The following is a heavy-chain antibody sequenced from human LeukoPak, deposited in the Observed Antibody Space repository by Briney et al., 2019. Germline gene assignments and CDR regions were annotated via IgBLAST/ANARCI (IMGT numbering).Heavy chain of an antibody. J-gene: IGHJ4*02. CDR1: GYTFTAYY. D-gene: IGHD3-9*01. Sequence: ASVKVSCTASGYTFTAYYIHWVRQAPGQGLEWMGWINPNSGDTNYAQNFQGRVTLTRDTSISTAYMDLSRVRSDDTAIYYCARAEELLTAFAYWGQGTLVTVSS. CDR2: INPNSGDT. CDR3: ARAEELLTAFAY. V-gene: IGHV1-2*02.